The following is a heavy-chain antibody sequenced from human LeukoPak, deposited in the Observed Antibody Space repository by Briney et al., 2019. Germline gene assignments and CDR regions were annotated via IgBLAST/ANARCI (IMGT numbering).Heavy chain of an antibody. V-gene: IGHV3-74*01. CDR1: GFRFSTYW. J-gene: IGHJ4*02. CDR3: VRSVSGNYGRFDY. D-gene: IGHD1-26*01. CDR2: ISPDGSST. Sequence: GGSLRLSCAASGFRFSTYWMHWVRQAPGKGLVWVSRISPDGSSTSYAGSVKARFTMSRDNAKNTLYVQMNSLRAEDTAVYYCVRSVSGNYGRFDYWGQGSLVTVSS.